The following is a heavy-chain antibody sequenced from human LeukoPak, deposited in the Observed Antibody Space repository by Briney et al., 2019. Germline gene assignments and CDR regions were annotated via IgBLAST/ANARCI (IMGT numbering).Heavy chain of an antibody. J-gene: IGHJ6*03. CDR3: ATTLLRASTYMDV. CDR2: IRYNGNNK. Sequence: PGGSLRLSCAASGFTFNSYGMHWVRQAPGKGLEWVAFIRYNGNNKDYADSVKGRFTISRDNSKNTLYLQMNSLRAEDTAVYYCATTLLRASTYMDVWGKGTTVTVSS. V-gene: IGHV3-30*02. CDR1: GFTFNSYG. D-gene: IGHD1/OR15-1a*01.